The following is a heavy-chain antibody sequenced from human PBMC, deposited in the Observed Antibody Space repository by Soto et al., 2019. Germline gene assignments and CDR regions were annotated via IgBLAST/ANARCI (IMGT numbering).Heavy chain of an antibody. J-gene: IGHJ4*02. CDR3: TPLALKYSSGWYEFSD. Sequence: EVQLLESGGGLVQPGGSLRLSCAASGFTFSSYSMIWVRQAPGKGLEWVSGISGNSGSTYYADSVKGRFTISRDNSQNTVYLQMNSLKTEDTAVYYCTPLALKYSSGWYEFSDWGQGTLVTVSS. D-gene: IGHD6-19*01. V-gene: IGHV3-23*01. CDR2: ISGNSGST. CDR1: GFTFSSYS.